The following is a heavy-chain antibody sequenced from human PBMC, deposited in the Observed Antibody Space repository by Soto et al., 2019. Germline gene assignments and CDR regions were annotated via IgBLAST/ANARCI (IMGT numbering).Heavy chain of an antibody. V-gene: IGHV4-31*03. Sequence: SETLSLACTVSGGSISSGGYYWSWIRQHPGKGLEWIGYIYYSGSTYYNPSLKSRVTISVDTSKNQFSLKLSSVTAADTAVYHCARAAGGHFGEFPYYFDYWAQRTLVTVSS. CDR3: ARAAGGHFGEFPYYFDY. CDR1: GGSISSGGYY. J-gene: IGHJ4*02. CDR2: IYYSGST. D-gene: IGHD3-10*01.